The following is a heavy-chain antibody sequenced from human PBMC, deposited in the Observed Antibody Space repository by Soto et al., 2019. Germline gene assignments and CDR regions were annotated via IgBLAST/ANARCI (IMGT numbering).Heavy chain of an antibody. CDR1: GFTFSSYW. J-gene: IGHJ6*03. D-gene: IGHD2-2*02. CDR3: AREDSEYCSSTSCYSHYYYYYMDV. V-gene: IGHV3-7*01. Sequence: GGSLRLSCAASGFTFSSYWMSWVRQAPGKGLEWVANIKQDGSEKYYVDSVKGRFTISRDNAKNSLYLQMNSLRAEDTAVYYCAREDSEYCSSTSCYSHYYYYYMDVWGKGTTVTVSS. CDR2: IKQDGSEK.